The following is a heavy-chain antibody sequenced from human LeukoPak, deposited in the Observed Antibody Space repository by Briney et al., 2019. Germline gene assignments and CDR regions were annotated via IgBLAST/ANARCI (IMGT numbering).Heavy chain of an antibody. Sequence: SETLSLTCTVSGGSISSFYWSWLRQPPGKGLEWVGYIYYSGSTNYNPSLKSRVTISVDTSKNQSSLKLSSVTAADTAVYYCAREEVPYSYGFGDAFDIWGQGTMVTVSS. D-gene: IGHD5-18*01. J-gene: IGHJ3*02. V-gene: IGHV4-59*01. CDR3: AREEVPYSYGFGDAFDI. CDR2: IYYSGST. CDR1: GGSISSFY.